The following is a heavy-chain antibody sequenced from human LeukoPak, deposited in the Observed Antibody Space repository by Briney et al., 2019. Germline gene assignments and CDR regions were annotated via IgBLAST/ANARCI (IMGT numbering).Heavy chain of an antibody. CDR3: ARDLPHGSGSYDGDY. CDR1: GYTFTGYY. D-gene: IGHD3-10*01. Sequence: ASVKVSCKASGYTFTGYYMHWVRQAPGQGLEWMGWINPNSGGTNYAQKFQGRVTMTRDTSISTAYMELSRLRSDDTAVYYCARDLPHGSGSYDGDYWGQGTLVTVSS. J-gene: IGHJ4*02. CDR2: INPNSGGT. V-gene: IGHV1-2*02.